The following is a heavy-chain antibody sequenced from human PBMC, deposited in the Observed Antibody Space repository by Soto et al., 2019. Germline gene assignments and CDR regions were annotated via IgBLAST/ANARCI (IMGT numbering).Heavy chain of an antibody. CDR3: ASSPGIAVAQGAFDI. Sequence: ASVKVSCKASGYTFTSYAMHCVRQAPGQRLEWMGWINAGNGNTKYSQKFQGRVTITRDTSASTAYMELSSLRSEDTAVYYCASSPGIAVAQGAFDIWGQGTMVTVSS. CDR1: GYTFTSYA. CDR2: INAGNGNT. D-gene: IGHD6-19*01. V-gene: IGHV1-3*01. J-gene: IGHJ3*02.